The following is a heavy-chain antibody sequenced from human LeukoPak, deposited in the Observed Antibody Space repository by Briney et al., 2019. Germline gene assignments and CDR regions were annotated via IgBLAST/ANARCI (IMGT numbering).Heavy chain of an antibody. V-gene: IGHV4-38-2*02. CDR2: LYHSGST. Sequence: PSETLSLTCAVSGYSISSGYHWGWIRQPPGKGLEWIGSLYHSGSTYYNPSLKSRVTISVDTSKNQLSLKLNSVTAADTAVYYCAREVVAGTAGLDSWGQGILVTVSS. CDR3: AREVVAGTAGLDS. J-gene: IGHJ4*02. D-gene: IGHD6-19*01. CDR1: GYSISSGYH.